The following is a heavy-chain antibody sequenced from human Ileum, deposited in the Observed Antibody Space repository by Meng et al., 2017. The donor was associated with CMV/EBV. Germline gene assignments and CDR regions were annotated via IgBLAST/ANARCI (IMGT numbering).Heavy chain of an antibody. CDR1: GYTFTAYY. J-gene: IGHJ4*02. V-gene: IGHV1-2*02. CDR3: ARGDVITGTTTGIDH. CDR2: INPNSGVT. D-gene: IGHD1-7*01. Sequence: ASVKVSCKASGYTFTAYYMHWVRQAPGQGLEWVGWINPNSGVTKYAQKFQDRVTMTRDTSTTTAYMDLNSLRSDDTAVYSCARGDVITGTTTGIDHWGQGTLVTVSS.